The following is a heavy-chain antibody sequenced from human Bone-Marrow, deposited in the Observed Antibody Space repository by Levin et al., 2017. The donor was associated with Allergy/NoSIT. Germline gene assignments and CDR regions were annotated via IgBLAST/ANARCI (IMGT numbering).Heavy chain of an antibody. Sequence: PGESLKISCAASGFTFSNYAMGWVRQAPGKGLEWVSTISGSDGVTYYSDSVKGRFTISRDNSKNTLHLQMNSLRAEDTAVYYCARRGVPAAGNNYFDPWGRGTLVTVSS. CDR2: ISGSDGVT. CDR1: GFTFSNYA. V-gene: IGHV3-23*01. J-gene: IGHJ5*02. CDR3: ARRGVPAAGNNYFDP. D-gene: IGHD6-13*01.